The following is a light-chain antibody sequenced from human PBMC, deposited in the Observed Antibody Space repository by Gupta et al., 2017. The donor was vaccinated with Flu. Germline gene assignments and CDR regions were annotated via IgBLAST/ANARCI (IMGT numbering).Light chain of an antibody. V-gene: IGLV2-23*01. CDR2: EDT. CDR1: STSVWGYNL. CDR3: CSWTGTVI. J-gene: IGLJ2*01. Sequence: QSALTQPASVSGSPGQSITTSCTGTSTSVWGYNLVSWYQQPPGKVPKLLIYEDTERPSGVSDRFSASKSGSTASLTISGLQAEDEGDYYCCSWTGTVIFGGGTKLTVL.